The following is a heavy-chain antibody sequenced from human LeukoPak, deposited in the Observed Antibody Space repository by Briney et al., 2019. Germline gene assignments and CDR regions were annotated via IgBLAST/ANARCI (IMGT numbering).Heavy chain of an antibody. CDR1: GFTFSTYE. CDR2: ISSSGSVT. V-gene: IGHV3-48*03. J-gene: IGHJ1*01. Sequence: GGSLRLSCAASGFTFSTYEMIWVRQAPGKGLDWVSYISSSGSVTYYTDSVRGRFSIYRDNANNSLYLQMNSLRAEDTAVYYCADSADSVWGQGTLVTVSS. D-gene: IGHD4-17*01. CDR3: ADSADSV.